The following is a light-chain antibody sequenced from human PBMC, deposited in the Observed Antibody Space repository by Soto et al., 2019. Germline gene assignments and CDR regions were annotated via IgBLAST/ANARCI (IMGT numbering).Light chain of an antibody. CDR2: EVS. J-gene: IGLJ2*01. Sequence: QSALTQPASVSGSPGQSITISCTGTSSDVGSYNLVSWYQQHPGKAPKLMIYEVSKRPSGVSNRFSGSKSGNTASLTISGLQAEDEADYYGCAYAGSSTFVVFGGGTTLTVL. CDR1: SSDVGSYNL. CDR3: CAYAGSSTFVV. V-gene: IGLV2-23*02.